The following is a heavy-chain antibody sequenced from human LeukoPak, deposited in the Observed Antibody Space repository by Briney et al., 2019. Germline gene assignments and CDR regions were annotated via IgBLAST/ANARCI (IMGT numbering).Heavy chain of an antibody. CDR3: ARASIVVPAAILGTYFDY. CDR1: GGSFSVYY. J-gene: IGHJ4*02. CDR2: INHSGST. D-gene: IGHD2-2*02. V-gene: IGHV4-34*01. Sequence: PSETLSLTCAVYGGSFSVYYWSWIRQPPGKGLEWIGEINHSGSTNYNPSLKSRVTISVDTSKNQFSLKLSSVTAADTAVYYCARASIVVPAAILGTYFDYWGQGTLVTVSS.